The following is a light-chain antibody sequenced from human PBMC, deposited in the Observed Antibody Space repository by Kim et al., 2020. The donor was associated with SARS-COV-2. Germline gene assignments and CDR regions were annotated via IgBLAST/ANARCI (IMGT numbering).Light chain of an antibody. Sequence: LSLSPGERATLPCRASQSVSSYLAWYQQKPGQAPRLLIYDASSRAAGIPVRFSGSGSGTDFTLTISSLEPEDFAVYYCQQRNKWRTFGQGTKLEI. CDR3: QQRNKWRT. CDR1: QSVSSY. CDR2: DAS. J-gene: IGKJ2*01. V-gene: IGKV3-11*01.